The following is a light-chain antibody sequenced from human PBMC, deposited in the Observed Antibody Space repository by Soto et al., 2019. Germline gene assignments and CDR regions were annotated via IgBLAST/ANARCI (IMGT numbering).Light chain of an antibody. V-gene: IGLV2-14*03. CDR3: SSYTSSSTYV. CDR1: ISDVGGYNY. CDR2: DVS. Sequence: QSVLTQPASVSGSPGQSITISCTGTISDVGGYNYVSWYQQHPGKAPKLMIFDVSNRPSGVSNRFSGSKSGYTASLTISGLQAEYEADYYCSSYTSSSTYVFGTGTKVTVL. J-gene: IGLJ1*01.